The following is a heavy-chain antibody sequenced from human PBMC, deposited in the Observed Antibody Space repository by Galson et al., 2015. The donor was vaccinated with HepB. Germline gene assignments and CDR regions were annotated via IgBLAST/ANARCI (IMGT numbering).Heavy chain of an antibody. CDR1: GFTFSSYT. CDR2: ISYDGSNK. CDR3: ARGLYNWNDVWFDP. Sequence: SLRLSCAASGFTFSSYTMHWVRQAPGKGLEWVAVISYDGSNKYYADSVKGRFTISRDNSKNTLYLQMNSLRAEDTAVYYCARGLYNWNDVWFDPWGQGTLVTVSS. D-gene: IGHD1-1*01. V-gene: IGHV3-30-3*01. J-gene: IGHJ5*02.